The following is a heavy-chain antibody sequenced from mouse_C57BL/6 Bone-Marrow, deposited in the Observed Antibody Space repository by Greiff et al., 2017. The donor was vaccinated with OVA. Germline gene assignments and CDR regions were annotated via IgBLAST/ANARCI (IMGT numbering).Heavy chain of an antibody. CDR3: AVGSVDY. V-gene: IGHV3-6*01. CDR1: GYSITSGYY. CDR2: ISYDGIN. D-gene: IGHD1-1*02. J-gene: IGHJ2*01. Sequence: DVKLVESGPGLVKPSQSLSLTCSVTGYSITSGYYWNWIRQFPGNKLEWMGYISYDGINNYNPSLKNRISITRDTSKNQFFLKLNSVTTEDTATYYCAVGSVDYWGQGTTLTVSS.